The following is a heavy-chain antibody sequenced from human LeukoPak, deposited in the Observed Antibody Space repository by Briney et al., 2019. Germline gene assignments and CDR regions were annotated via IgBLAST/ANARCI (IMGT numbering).Heavy chain of an antibody. Sequence: GGSLRLSCAASGFTFSSYAMHWVRQAPGKGLVWVSRINSDGSSTSYADSVKGRFTISRDNAKNSLYLQMNSLRAEDTAVYYCAELGITMIGGVWGKGTTVTISS. D-gene: IGHD3-10*02. CDR3: AELGITMIGGV. V-gene: IGHV3-74*01. CDR2: INSDGSST. CDR1: GFTFSSYA. J-gene: IGHJ6*04.